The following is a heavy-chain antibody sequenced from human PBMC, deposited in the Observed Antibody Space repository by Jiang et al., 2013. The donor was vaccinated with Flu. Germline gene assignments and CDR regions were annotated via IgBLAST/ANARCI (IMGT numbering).Heavy chain of an antibody. V-gene: IGHV3-49*04. CDR2: IRSRAFGEGT. J-gene: IGHJ4*02. Sequence: VQLVESGGGLIQPGRSLRLSCTASGFSFGAYAAAWVRQAPGKGLELVGSIRSRAFGEGTEYGASVNGRFTVSRDDSENIAYLQMNSLTTEDTGVYYCTRWHIRSFFDYWAREPWSPSPQ. CDR3: TRWHIRSFFDY. CDR1: GFSFGAYA. D-gene: IGHD2-21*01.